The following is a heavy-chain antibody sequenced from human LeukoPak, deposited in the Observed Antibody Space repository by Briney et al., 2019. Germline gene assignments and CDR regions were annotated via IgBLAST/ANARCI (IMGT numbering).Heavy chain of an antibody. Sequence: GASVKVSCKASGYTLTSYDINWVRQATGQGLEWMGWMNPNSGNTGYAQKFQGRVTITRNTSISTAYMELSSLRSEDTAVHYCARDLTIVGGVTDPRIRGHWGQGTLVTVSS. CDR2: MNPNSGNT. J-gene: IGHJ4*02. CDR1: GYTLTSYD. CDR3: ARDLTIVGGVTDPRIRGH. D-gene: IGHD3-3*01. V-gene: IGHV1-8*03.